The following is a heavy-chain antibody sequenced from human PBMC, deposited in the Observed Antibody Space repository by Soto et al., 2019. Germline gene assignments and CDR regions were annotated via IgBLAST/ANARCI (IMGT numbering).Heavy chain of an antibody. Sequence: QVQLQESGPGLVKPSGTLSLTCTVSNASISSRKWWTWVRQTPGKGLEGIGEIYHSGSINHNPSLKCRVTMSLDKSQNQLSLTMTSVTAADTAVYYCASKFGELLADAFDIWGQGTVVTVSS. CDR1: NASISSRKW. D-gene: IGHD3-10*01. J-gene: IGHJ3*02. CDR2: IYHSGSI. V-gene: IGHV4-4*02. CDR3: ASKFGELLADAFDI.